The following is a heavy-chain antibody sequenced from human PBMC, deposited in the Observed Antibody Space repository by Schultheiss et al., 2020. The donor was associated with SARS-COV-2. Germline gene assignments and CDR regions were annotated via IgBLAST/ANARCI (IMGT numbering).Heavy chain of an antibody. CDR3: ARSQSVKNIDGSGYLGYEFLDY. CDR2: INPRGGST. D-gene: IGHD3-22*01. CDR1: GYTFTGYY. J-gene: IGHJ4*02. Sequence: ASVKVSCKASGYTFTGYYMHWVRQAPGQGLEWMGIINPRGGSTSYAQKIQGRVGMTRDTSTSTVYMELSSLRSEDTAVYYCARSQSVKNIDGSGYLGYEFLDYWGQGTLVTVSS. V-gene: IGHV1-46*01.